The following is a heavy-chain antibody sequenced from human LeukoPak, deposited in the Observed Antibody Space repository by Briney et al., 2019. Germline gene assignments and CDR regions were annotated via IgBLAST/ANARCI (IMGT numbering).Heavy chain of an antibody. V-gene: IGHV3-7*01. CDR2: IKQDGSEK. CDR1: GFTFSSYW. D-gene: IGHD3-16*02. J-gene: IGHJ4*02. Sequence: GGSLRLSCAASGFTFSSYWMSWVRQAPGKGLEWVANIKQDGSEKYYVDSVKGRFTIPRDNAKNSLYLQMNSLRAEDTAVYYCARDDYVWGSYRYSDYWGQGTLVTVSS. CDR3: ARDDYVWGSYRYSDY.